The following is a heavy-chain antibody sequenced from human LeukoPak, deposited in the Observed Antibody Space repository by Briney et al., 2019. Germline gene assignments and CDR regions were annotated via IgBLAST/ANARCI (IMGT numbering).Heavy chain of an antibody. CDR3: ARQIALAGEWAFDI. Sequence: SETLSLTCAVSGASFSSSGYYWIWIRQPPGKGLEWIVSISYGGHTSYSPSLRSRVTISVDTSNNRFSLQLSSVTAADTAVYYCARQIALAGEWAFDIWGQGTMVTVSS. CDR1: GASFSSSGYY. V-gene: IGHV4-39*01. J-gene: IGHJ3*02. CDR2: ISYGGHT. D-gene: IGHD6-19*01.